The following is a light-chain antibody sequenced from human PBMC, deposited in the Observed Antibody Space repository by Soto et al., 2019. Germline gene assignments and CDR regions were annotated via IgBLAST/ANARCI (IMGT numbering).Light chain of an antibody. CDR1: QSGSNY. Sequence: EIVMTKSPATLSVSPWERATLSCRASQSGSNYLTWYQQKPGQAPRLLSEEVSNRATDIPARVSGRGAGTDVTRTISSREPEDLAVEEFQQRSNWPRTFGQGTKVDIK. J-gene: IGKJ1*01. V-gene: IGKV3-11*01. CDR2: EVS. CDR3: QQRSNWPRT.